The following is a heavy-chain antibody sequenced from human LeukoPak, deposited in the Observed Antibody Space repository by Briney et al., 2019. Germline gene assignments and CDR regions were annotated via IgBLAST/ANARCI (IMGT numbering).Heavy chain of an antibody. D-gene: IGHD5-18*01. V-gene: IGHV3-48*03. CDR1: GFTFSSYE. CDR2: ISSSGSTI. Sequence: GGSLRLSCAASGFTFSSYEMNWVRQAPGKGLEWVSYISSSGSTIYYADSVKGRFTISRDNAKNSLYLQMNSLRAEDTAVYYCARDPGGRYSYGYYKGQGFDYWGQGTLVTVSS. J-gene: IGHJ4*02. CDR3: ARDPGGRYSYGYYKGQGFDY.